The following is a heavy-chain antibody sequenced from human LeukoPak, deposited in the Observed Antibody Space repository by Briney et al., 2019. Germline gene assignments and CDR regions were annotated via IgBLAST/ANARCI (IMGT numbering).Heavy chain of an antibody. CDR3: ARDTIEYSSSSGY. Sequence: SETLSLTCTVSGGSMNDYYWTWIRQPPGRGLEWIGYMYYSGSTKYNPSLKSRLTISLDRSRNQFSLKMTSANTADTAMYYCARDTIEYSSSSGYWGQGTLVTVSS. CDR2: MYYSGST. CDR1: GGSMNDYY. V-gene: IGHV4-59*01. D-gene: IGHD6-6*01. J-gene: IGHJ4*02.